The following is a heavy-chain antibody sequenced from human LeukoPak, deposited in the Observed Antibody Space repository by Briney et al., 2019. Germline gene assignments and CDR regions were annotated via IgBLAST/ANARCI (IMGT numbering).Heavy chain of an antibody. V-gene: IGHV3-33*01. Sequence: GRSLRLSCAASGFTSSSYGMHWVRQAPGKGLEWVAVIWYDGSNKYYADSVKGRFTISRDNSKNTLYLQMNSLRAEDTAVYYCAREKDGYNFLDYWGQGTLVTVSS. CDR2: IWYDGSNK. J-gene: IGHJ4*02. CDR1: GFTSSSYG. D-gene: IGHD5-24*01. CDR3: AREKDGYNFLDY.